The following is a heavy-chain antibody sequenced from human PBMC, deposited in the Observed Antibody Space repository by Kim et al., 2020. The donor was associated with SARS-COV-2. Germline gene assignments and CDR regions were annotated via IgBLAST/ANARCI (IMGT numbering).Heavy chain of an antibody. V-gene: IGHV3-7*01. CDR3: ARVPIDTMVRGVIIRGDAFDI. J-gene: IGHJ3*02. D-gene: IGHD3-10*01. Sequence: GGSLRLSCAASGFTFSSYWMSWVRQAPGKGLEWVANIKQDGSEKYYVDSVKGRFTISRDNAKNSLYLQMNSLRAEDTAVYYCARVPIDTMVRGVIIRGDAFDIWGQGTMVTVSS. CDR2: IKQDGSEK. CDR1: GFTFSSYW.